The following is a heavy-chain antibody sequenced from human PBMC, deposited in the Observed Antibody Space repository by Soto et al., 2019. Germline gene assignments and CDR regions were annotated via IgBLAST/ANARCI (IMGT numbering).Heavy chain of an antibody. Sequence: PGGSLRLSCAASGLTFSNYGMHWVRQAPGKRLEWVAVIWYDGSNQFYAESVKGRFTISRDNSKNTLHLQMNSLRVEDTAIYYCATDRSGYFDYWGHGTLVPVSS. V-gene: IGHV3-33*01. J-gene: IGHJ4*01. CDR1: GLTFSNYG. D-gene: IGHD2-15*01. CDR3: ATDRSGYFDY. CDR2: IWYDGSNQ.